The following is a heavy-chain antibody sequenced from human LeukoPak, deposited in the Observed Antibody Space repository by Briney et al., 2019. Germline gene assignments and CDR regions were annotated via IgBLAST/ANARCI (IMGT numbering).Heavy chain of an antibody. D-gene: IGHD4-17*01. CDR1: GYTFTNYG. J-gene: IGHJ4*02. V-gene: IGHV1-18*01. CDR3: ARAPTVTTRVDY. CDR2: VSGYDGNT. Sequence: AASVKVSCKASGYTFTNYGISWVRQAPGQPLEWMGWVSGYDGNTNSAQKLQDRVIMTTDTSTSTAYMELRSLGSDDTCVYYCARAPTVTTRVDYWGQGTLVTVSS.